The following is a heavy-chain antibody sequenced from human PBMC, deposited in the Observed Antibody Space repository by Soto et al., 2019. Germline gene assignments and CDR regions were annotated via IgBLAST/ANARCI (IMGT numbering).Heavy chain of an antibody. Sequence: GGSLRLSCAASGFTFSSYAMSWVRQAPGKGLEWVSAISGSGGSTYYADSVKGRFTISRDNSKNTLYLQMNSLRAEDTAVYYCVGWLLYNWFDPWGQGTLVTVSS. V-gene: IGHV3-23*01. CDR3: VGWLLYNWFDP. CDR1: GFTFSSYA. D-gene: IGHD2-21*02. J-gene: IGHJ5*02. CDR2: ISGSGGST.